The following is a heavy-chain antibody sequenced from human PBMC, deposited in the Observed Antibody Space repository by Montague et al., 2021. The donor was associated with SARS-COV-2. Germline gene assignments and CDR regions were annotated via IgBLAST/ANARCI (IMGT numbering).Heavy chain of an antibody. CDR1: GDSIRNSDYS. CDR2: IYNGGTT. J-gene: IGHJ4*02. V-gene: IGHV4-39*01. CDR3: ATRTRYPQNDFGF. D-gene: IGHD2-15*01. Sequence: SETLSLTCTLSGDSIRNSDYSWGWVRQPPGKGLEWIGNIYNGGTTFYNPSLKSRVTIFVDTSKNQFSLKLSSVTAADTAVYYCATRTRYPQNDFGFWGQGTLVTVSS.